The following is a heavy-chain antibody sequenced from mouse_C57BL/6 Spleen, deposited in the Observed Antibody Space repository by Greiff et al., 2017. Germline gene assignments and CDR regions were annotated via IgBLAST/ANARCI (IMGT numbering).Heavy chain of an antibody. CDR1: GYTFTSYW. CDR3: ARGDYGRGETFDY. CDR2: IDPSDSET. Sequence: QVQLQQPGAELVRPGSSVKLSCKASGYTFTSYWMHWVKQRPIQGLEWIGNIDPSDSETHYNQKFKDKATLTVDKSSSTAYMQLSSLTSEDSAVYYCARGDYGRGETFDYWGQGTTLTVSS. D-gene: IGHD1-1*01. V-gene: IGHV1-52*01. J-gene: IGHJ2*01.